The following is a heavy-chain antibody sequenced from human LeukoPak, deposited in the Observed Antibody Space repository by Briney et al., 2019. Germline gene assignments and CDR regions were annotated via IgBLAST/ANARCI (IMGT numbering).Heavy chain of an antibody. V-gene: IGHV4-61*02. CDR1: GGSISSGSYY. CDR3: ARDRPARYSSSWYHAFDI. J-gene: IGHJ3*02. Sequence: SETLSLTCTVSGGSISSGSYYWSWIRQPAGKGLEWIGRIYTSGSTNYNPSLKSRVTISVDTSKNQFSLKLSSVTAADTAVYYCARDRPARYSSSWYHAFDIWGQGTMVTVSS. CDR2: IYTSGST. D-gene: IGHD6-13*01.